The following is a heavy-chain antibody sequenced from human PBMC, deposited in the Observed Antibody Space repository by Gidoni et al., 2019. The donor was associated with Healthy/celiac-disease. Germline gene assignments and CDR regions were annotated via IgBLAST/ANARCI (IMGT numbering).Heavy chain of an antibody. CDR1: GFTVSSNY. CDR2: IYSGGST. Sequence: EVQLVESGVGLVQPGWSLRLSCSASGFTVSSNYMSWVRQAPGKGREWVAVIYSGGSTYYADSVKGRFTISRDNAKNTLYLQMNSLRAEDTAVYYCARDGPYYDFWSGYYPYGMDVWGQGTTVTVSS. D-gene: IGHD3-3*01. V-gene: IGHV3-66*02. J-gene: IGHJ6*02. CDR3: ARDGPYYDFWSGYYPYGMDV.